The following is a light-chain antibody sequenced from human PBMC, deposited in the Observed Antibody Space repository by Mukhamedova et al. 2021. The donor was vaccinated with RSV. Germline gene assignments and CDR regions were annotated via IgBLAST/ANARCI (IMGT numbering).Light chain of an antibody. Sequence: SSSYLAWYQQKPGQAPRLLIYGASSRATGIPDRFSGSGSGTDFTLTISRLEPEDFAVYYCQQYGSSSTFGGGTKVESK. CDR2: GAS. CDR3: QQYGSSST. V-gene: IGKV3-20*01. J-gene: IGKJ4*01. CDR1: SSSY.